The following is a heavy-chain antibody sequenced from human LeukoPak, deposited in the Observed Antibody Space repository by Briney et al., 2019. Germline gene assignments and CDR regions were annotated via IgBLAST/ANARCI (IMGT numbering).Heavy chain of an antibody. Sequence: GASVKVSCKASGGTFSSYAISWVRQAPGQGLEWMGGIIPIFGTANYAQKFQGRVTITADKSTSTAYMELSGLRSEDTAVYYCARGYGGNPPTFDYWGQGTLVTVSS. CDR3: ARGYGGNPPTFDY. CDR2: IIPIFGTA. CDR1: GGTFSSYA. V-gene: IGHV1-69*06. J-gene: IGHJ4*02. D-gene: IGHD4-23*01.